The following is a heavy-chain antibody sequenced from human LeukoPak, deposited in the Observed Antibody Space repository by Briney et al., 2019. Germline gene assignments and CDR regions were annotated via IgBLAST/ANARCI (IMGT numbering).Heavy chain of an antibody. Sequence: ASVKVSCKASGGTFSSYAISWVRQAPGQGLEWMGGIIPIFGTANYAQKFQGRVTITADKSTSTAYMELSSLRSEDTAVYYCARDAGGLQFTCFDYWGQGTLVTVSS. CDR2: IIPIFGTA. V-gene: IGHV1-69*06. CDR1: GGTFSSYA. CDR3: ARDAGGLQFTCFDY. J-gene: IGHJ4*02. D-gene: IGHD5-24*01.